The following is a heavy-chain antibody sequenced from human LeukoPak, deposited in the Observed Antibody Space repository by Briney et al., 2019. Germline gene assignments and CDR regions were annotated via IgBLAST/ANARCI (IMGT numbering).Heavy chain of an antibody. V-gene: IGHV3-30*18. J-gene: IGHJ4*02. CDR2: ISYDGSNK. CDR1: GFTFSSYG. CDR3: AKAGAVAGLFDY. D-gene: IGHD6-19*01. Sequence: PGGSLRLSCAASGFTFSSYGMHWVRQAPGKGLEWVAVISYDGSNKYYADSVKGRSTISRDNSKNTLYLQMNSLRAEDTAVYYCAKAGAVAGLFDYWGQGTLVTVSS.